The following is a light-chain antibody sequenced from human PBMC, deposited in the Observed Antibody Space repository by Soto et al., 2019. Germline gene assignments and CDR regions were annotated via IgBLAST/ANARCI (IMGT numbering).Light chain of an antibody. V-gene: IGLV1-40*01. CDR3: QSYDSRLSAYV. J-gene: IGLJ1*01. CDR1: NSNIGAGYD. Sequence: QSVLTQPPSVSGAPGQRVTISCTGSNSNIGAGYDVHWYLQLPGTAPKLLVYTNNNRPSGVPDRFSGSKSGTSASLAITGLQAEDAADYYCQSYDSRLSAYVFGTGTKGTVL. CDR2: TNN.